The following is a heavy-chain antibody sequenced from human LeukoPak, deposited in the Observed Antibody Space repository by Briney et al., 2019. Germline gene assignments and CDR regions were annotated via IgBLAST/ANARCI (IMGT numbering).Heavy chain of an antibody. J-gene: IGHJ4*02. Sequence: PTGGSLRLSCAPSGFTFSRHGMHWVRQAPGKGLEWVAVISYDGRSKYYADSVKGRFTISRDNSKNTLYLQMNSLRAEDTAVYYCAREGYTYGYTGLDYWGQGTLVTVSS. CDR3: AREGYTYGYTGLDY. CDR2: ISYDGRSK. V-gene: IGHV3-30*03. CDR1: GFTFSRHG. D-gene: IGHD5-18*01.